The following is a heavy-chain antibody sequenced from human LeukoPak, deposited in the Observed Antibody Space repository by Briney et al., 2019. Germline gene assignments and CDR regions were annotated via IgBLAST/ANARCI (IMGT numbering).Heavy chain of an antibody. CDR2: ISAYNGNT. CDR3: ARDVLPLFGVVIITIMDV. D-gene: IGHD3-3*01. Sequence: ASVKVSCKASGYTFTSYGISWVRQAPGQGLEWMGWISAYNGNTNYAQKLQGRVTMTTDTSTSTAYMELRSLRSDDTAVYYCARDVLPLFGVVIITIMDVWGKGTTVTVSS. V-gene: IGHV1-18*01. J-gene: IGHJ6*03. CDR1: GYTFTSYG.